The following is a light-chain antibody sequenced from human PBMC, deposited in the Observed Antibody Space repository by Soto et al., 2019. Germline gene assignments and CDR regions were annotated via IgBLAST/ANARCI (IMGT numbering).Light chain of an antibody. V-gene: IGKV2-28*01. CDR3: MQALQTPIT. CDR1: QSLLHRNGYNY. J-gene: IGKJ5*01. Sequence: DIVMTQSQLSLPVTPGEPASISCRSSQSLLHRNGYNYLDWYLQKPGQSPQLLIYLGSSRASGVPDRFSGSESGTDFTLNISRVEAEDVGIYYCMQALQTPITFGQGTRLEIK. CDR2: LGS.